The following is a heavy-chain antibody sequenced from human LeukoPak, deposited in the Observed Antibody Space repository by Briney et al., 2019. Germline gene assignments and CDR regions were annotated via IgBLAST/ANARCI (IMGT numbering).Heavy chain of an antibody. CDR3: ANQNVISALLFDN. CDR2: INPNSGGT. J-gene: IGHJ4*02. V-gene: IGHV1-2*02. Sequence: ASVKVSCKASGYSFTAYYIYWVRQAPGQGLEGMGWINPNSGGTNYAQNFQGRVTMTRDTSISTAYMELSGLRSDDTAVYYCANQNVISALLFDNWGQGTLVTVSS. CDR1: GYSFTAYY. D-gene: IGHD2/OR15-2a*01.